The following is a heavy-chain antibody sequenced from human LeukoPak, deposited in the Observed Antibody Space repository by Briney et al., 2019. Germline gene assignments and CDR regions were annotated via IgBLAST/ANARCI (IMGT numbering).Heavy chain of an antibody. Sequence: SGGTNYAQRFQGRVTMTRDTSISTAYMELSRLRSDDTAVYYCARTEEYYDSSGYYYSFDYWGQGTLVTVSS. CDR3: ARTEEYYDSSGYYYSFDY. CDR2: SGGT. D-gene: IGHD3-22*01. V-gene: IGHV1-2*02. J-gene: IGHJ4*02.